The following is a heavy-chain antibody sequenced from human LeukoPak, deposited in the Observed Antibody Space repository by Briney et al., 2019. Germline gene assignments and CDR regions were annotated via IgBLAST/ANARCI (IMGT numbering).Heavy chain of an antibody. CDR2: IYYSGST. CDR3: ARGAAPGIRSWFDP. D-gene: IGHD6-13*01. J-gene: IGHJ5*02. CDR1: GGSMSSYY. Sequence: PSETLSLTCTVPGGSMSSYYWSWIRQPPGKGLEWIGYIYYSGSTNYNSSLKSRVTISVDTSKNQFSLKLSSVTAADTAVYYCARGAAPGIRSWFDPWGQGTLVTVSS. V-gene: IGHV4-59*08.